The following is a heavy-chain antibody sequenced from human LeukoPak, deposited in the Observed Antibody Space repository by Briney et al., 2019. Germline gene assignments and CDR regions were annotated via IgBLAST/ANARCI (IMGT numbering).Heavy chain of an antibody. CDR2: IYYSGST. CDR3: AISRDHPIIPVDY. CDR1: GGSISSYY. J-gene: IGHJ4*02. D-gene: IGHD1-14*01. V-gene: IGHV4-59*08. Sequence: SETLSLTCTVSGGSISSYYWSWIRQPPGKGLEWIGYIYYSGSTNYNPSLKSRVTISVDTSKNQFSMKLSSVTAADSAVYYCAISRDHPIIPVDYWDEGTVVTVSS.